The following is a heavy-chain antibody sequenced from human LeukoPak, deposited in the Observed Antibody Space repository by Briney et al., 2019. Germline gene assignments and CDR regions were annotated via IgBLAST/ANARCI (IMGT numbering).Heavy chain of an antibody. Sequence: SVKVSCKASGGTFSSYAISWVRQAPGQGLEWMGGIIPIFGTANYAQKFQGRVTITADESTSTAYMELSSLRSEDTAVYYCARSTNSRPYYYGSGNYFDYWSQGTLVTVSS. CDR1: GGTFSSYA. J-gene: IGHJ4*02. D-gene: IGHD3-10*01. CDR3: ARSTNSRPYYYGSGNYFDY. CDR2: IIPIFGTA. V-gene: IGHV1-69*01.